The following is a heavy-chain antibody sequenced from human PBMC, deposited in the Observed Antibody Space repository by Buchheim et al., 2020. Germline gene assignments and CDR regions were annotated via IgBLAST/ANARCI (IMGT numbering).Heavy chain of an antibody. CDR1: GFTFSSYW. CDR2: IKQDGSEK. V-gene: IGHV3-7*01. D-gene: IGHD2-2*01. Sequence: EVQLVESGGGLVQPGGSLRLSCAASGFTFSSYWMSWVRQAPGKGLEWVANIKQDGSEKYYVDSVKGRFTISRDNAKNSLYLQMNILRAEDTAVYYCAGVVPAAIRAYGMDVWGQGTT. J-gene: IGHJ6*02. CDR3: AGVVPAAIRAYGMDV.